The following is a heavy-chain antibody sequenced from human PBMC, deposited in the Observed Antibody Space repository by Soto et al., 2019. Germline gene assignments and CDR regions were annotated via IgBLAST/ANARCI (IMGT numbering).Heavy chain of an antibody. CDR2: ISSSGSTI. CDR1: GFTFSDYY. Sequence: GGSLRLSCAASGFTFSDYYMSWIRQAPGKGLEWVSYISSSGSTIYYADSVKGRFTISRDNAKNSLYLQMNSLRAEDTAVYYCARLYYDFWSGYYGYYYYGTDVWGQGTTVTVSS. J-gene: IGHJ6*02. V-gene: IGHV3-11*01. CDR3: ARLYYDFWSGYYGYYYYGTDV. D-gene: IGHD3-3*01.